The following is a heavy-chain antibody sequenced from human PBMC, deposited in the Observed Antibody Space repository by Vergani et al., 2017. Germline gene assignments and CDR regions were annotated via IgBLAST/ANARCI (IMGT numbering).Heavy chain of an antibody. CDR3: ARSRDERLAPIYSGYPFDY. V-gene: IGHV4-59*01. Sequence: QVQLQESGPGLVKPSETLSLTCTVSGGSISSYYWSWIRQPPGKGLEWIGYIYYSGSTNYNPSLKSRVTISVDTSKNQFSLKLSSVTAADTAVYYCARSRDERLAPIYSGYPFDYWGQGTLVTVSS. J-gene: IGHJ4*02. CDR2: IYYSGST. CDR1: GGSISSYY. D-gene: IGHD5-12*01.